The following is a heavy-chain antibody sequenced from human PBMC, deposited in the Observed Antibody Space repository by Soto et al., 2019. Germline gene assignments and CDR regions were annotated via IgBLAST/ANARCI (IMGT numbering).Heavy chain of an antibody. CDR2: ITGSGGST. Sequence: GGSLRLSCAASGFRFSNSVMSWVRQAPGKGLEWVSTITGSGGSTYYAESVKGRFTVSRDNSKNTLHVQMNSLRAEDTAVYFCAKVLGPRNSFDPWGQGTLVTVSS. V-gene: IGHV3-23*01. CDR1: GFRFSNSV. CDR3: AKVLGPRNSFDP. J-gene: IGHJ5*02.